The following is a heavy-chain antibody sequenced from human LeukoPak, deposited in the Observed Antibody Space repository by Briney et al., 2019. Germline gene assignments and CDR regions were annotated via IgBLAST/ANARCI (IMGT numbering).Heavy chain of an antibody. V-gene: IGHV4-59*12. J-gene: IGHJ6*02. Sequence: SETLSLTCTVSGGSISSYYWSWIRQPPGKGLEWIGYIYYSGSTNYNPSLKSRVTISVDTSKNQFSLQLKSVTPEDTAVYYCARDYYYGMDVWGQGTTVTVSS. CDR2: IYYSGST. CDR3: ARDYYYGMDV. CDR1: GGSISSYY.